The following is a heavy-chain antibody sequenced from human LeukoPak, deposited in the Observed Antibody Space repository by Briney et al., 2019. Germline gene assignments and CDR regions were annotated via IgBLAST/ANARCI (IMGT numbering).Heavy chain of an antibody. CDR2: IQSGGGTT. V-gene: IGHV3-66*01. CDR1: GFSVSSNY. J-gene: IGHJ3*02. D-gene: IGHD6-25*01. CDR3: AGGGALDI. Sequence: GGSLRLSCAASGFSVSSNYMSWVRQAPGKGLEWVSIIQSGGGTTYYADSVKGRFTISRDNSKNTLFLQMNSLRAEDTAVYYCAGGGALDIWGQGTMVTVSS.